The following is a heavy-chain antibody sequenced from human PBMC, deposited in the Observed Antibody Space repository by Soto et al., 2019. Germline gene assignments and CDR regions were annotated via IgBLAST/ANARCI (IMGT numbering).Heavy chain of an antibody. D-gene: IGHD5-18*01. J-gene: IGHJ4*02. CDR2: ISYEGSKK. Sequence: QVQLVESGGGVVQPGRSLRLSCAASGFTFSSYAMHWVRQAPGKGLEWVAVISYEGSKKYYADSVKGRFTISRDNSKNTLYLQMNSLRAEDTAVYYCARVRGYSYGYFDYWGQGTLVTVSS. V-gene: IGHV3-30-3*01. CDR1: GFTFSSYA. CDR3: ARVRGYSYGYFDY.